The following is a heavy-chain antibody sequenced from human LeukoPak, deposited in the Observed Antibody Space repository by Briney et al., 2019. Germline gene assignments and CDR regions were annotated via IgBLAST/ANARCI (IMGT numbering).Heavy chain of an antibody. Sequence: SETLSLTCAVYGGSLSGYYWSWMRQPPGKGVEWIGEIKHSGSTNYNPFLKRRVTISVGTSKNQFSLKLSSVAAADTAVYYCASAWSVDCWGQGTLVTVSS. V-gene: IGHV4-34*01. J-gene: IGHJ4*02. CDR1: GGSLSGYY. CDR2: IKHSGST. CDR3: ASAWSVDC. D-gene: IGHD2-8*01.